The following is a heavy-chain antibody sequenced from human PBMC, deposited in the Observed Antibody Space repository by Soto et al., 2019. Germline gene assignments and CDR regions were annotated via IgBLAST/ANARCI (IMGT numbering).Heavy chain of an antibody. Sequence: QLQLQESGPGLVKPSETLSLTCTVSGSSISSSSYYWGWLRHPPGKGLEGMGSIYYSGSTYYNPSLRSRDTASVDTSKIQFTLKLSSVTPADTAVYCCASHIAARPPNWFDPWGQGTLVTVSS. CDR3: ASHIAARPPNWFDP. D-gene: IGHD6-6*01. CDR2: IYYSGST. CDR1: GSSISSSSYY. J-gene: IGHJ5*02. V-gene: IGHV4-39*01.